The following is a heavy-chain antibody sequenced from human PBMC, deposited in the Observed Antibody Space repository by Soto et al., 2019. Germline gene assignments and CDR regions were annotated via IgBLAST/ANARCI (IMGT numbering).Heavy chain of an antibody. Sequence: TLSLTVTVSGGSISSGGYYWSWIRQHPGKGLEWIGYIYYSGSTYYNPSLKSRVTISVDTSKNQFSLKLSSVTAADTAVYYCARGAKRFGESDYWGQGTLVTVSS. J-gene: IGHJ4*02. V-gene: IGHV4-31*03. CDR2: IYYSGST. CDR1: GGSISSGGYY. D-gene: IGHD3-10*01. CDR3: ARGAKRFGESDY.